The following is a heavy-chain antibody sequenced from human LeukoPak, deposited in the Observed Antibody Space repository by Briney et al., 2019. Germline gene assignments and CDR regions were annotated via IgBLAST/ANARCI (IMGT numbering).Heavy chain of an antibody. CDR1: GFTFSSYA. CDR3: ARGRPTGSSRRFVVQ. D-gene: IGHD2-15*01. J-gene: IGHJ4*02. V-gene: IGHV3-21*06. Sequence: GGSLRLSCAASGFTFSSYAMTWVRQAPGKGLEWVSSMSSGGGYIYYADSVGGRFTISRDNAKDSLFLLMNSLRVEDTAVYYCARGRPTGSSRRFVVQWGQGTLVTVSS. CDR2: MSSGGGYI.